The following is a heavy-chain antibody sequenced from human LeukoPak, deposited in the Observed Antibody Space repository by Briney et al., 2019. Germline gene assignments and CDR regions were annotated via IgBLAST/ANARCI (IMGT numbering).Heavy chain of an antibody. CDR1: GGSISSYY. J-gene: IGHJ6*03. D-gene: IGHD2-2*01. CDR2: IYTSGST. Sequence: ASETLSLTCTVSGGSISSYYWSWIRQPAGKGLEWIGRIYTSGSTNYNPSLKSRVTMSVDTSKNQFSLKLSSVTAADTAVYYCAREGYPDYCSSTSCLYYYYYYMDVWGKGTTVTVSS. CDR3: AREGYPDYCSSTSCLYYYYYYMDV. V-gene: IGHV4-4*07.